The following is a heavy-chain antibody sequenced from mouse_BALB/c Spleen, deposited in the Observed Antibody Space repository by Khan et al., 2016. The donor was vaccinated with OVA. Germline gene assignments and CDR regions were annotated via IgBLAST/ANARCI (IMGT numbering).Heavy chain of an antibody. CDR1: GYIFTSFW. CDR3: ARRAPDDVMDY. CDR2: IYPATGST. J-gene: IGHJ4*01. D-gene: IGHD3-3*01. V-gene: IGHV1S132*01. Sequence: QMQLEESGAEVVRPGASVKLSCKTSGYIFTSFWIQWVKQRSGQGLEWIARIYPATGSTYYNEKFKGKATLTADKSSNTVYMHLSSLKSEDSAVYFCARRAPDDVMDYWGQGTSVTVSS.